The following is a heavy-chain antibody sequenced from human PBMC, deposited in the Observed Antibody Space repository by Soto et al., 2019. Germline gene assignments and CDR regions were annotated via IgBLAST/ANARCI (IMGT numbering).Heavy chain of an antibody. D-gene: IGHD3-10*01. CDR1: GYTFTGYY. CDR3: ARGPASRLNYYGSGSRCDY. Sequence: GASVKVSCKASGYTFTGYYMHWVRQAPGQGLEWMGWINPNSGGTNYAQKFQGWVTMTRDTSISTAYMELSRLRSDDTAVYYCARGPASRLNYYGSGSRCDYWGQGTLVTVSS. V-gene: IGHV1-2*04. J-gene: IGHJ4*02. CDR2: INPNSGGT.